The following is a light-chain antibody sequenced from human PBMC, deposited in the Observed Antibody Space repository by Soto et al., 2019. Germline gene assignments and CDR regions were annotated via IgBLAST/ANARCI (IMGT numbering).Light chain of an antibody. CDR1: NLGSKN. J-gene: IGLJ2*01. Sequence: SYELTQPLSVSVALGQTARITCGGNNLGSKNVHWYQQKPGQAPVLVIYSDTNRPSGIPERFSGSNSGNTATLTISRAQVGDEADYYWQVWDSSTVVFGGGTQLTVL. CDR2: SDT. V-gene: IGLV3-9*01. CDR3: QVWDSSTVV.